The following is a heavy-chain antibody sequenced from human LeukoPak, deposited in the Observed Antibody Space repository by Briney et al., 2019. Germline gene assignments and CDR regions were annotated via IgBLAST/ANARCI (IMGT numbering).Heavy chain of an antibody. CDR1: GFTFSSYS. V-gene: IGHV3-21*04. J-gene: IGHJ4*02. CDR2: ISSSSSYI. CDR3: AKGDLGDPLY. Sequence: PGGSLRLSCAASGFTFSSYSMNWVRQAPGKGLEWVSSISSSSSYIYYADSVKGRFTISRDNAKNTLYLQMNSLRAEDTAVYYCAKGDLGDPLYWGQGTLVTVSS. D-gene: IGHD2-21*01.